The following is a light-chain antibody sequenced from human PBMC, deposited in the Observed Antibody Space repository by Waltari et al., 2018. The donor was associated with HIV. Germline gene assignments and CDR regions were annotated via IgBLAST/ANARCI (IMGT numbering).Light chain of an antibody. J-gene: IGKJ1*01. V-gene: IGKV1-39*01. CDR3: QQSYNIPRT. Sequence: DIQMTQSPSSLPASVGDRVTITCRASQNIINFLNWYQQKPGKVPALLIYGASNLQSEVPSRFSGSASGTEFNLTIDGLQPEDFAVYYCQQSYNIPRTFGQGTKVEVK. CDR1: QNIINF. CDR2: GAS.